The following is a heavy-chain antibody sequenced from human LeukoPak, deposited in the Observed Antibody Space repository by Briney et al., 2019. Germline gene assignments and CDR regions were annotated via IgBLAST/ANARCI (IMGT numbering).Heavy chain of an antibody. Sequence: GGSLRLSCAPSGFTPTSYAMSSVRQAPGKGLEWVSAISASGYSTYYTDSVKGRFTISRDNYKKTPYLQMNRLSAEDTAIFYCAKDVYNWNFYFDYWGQGTLVTVSS. V-gene: IGHV3-23*01. CDR3: AKDVYNWNFYFDY. CDR2: ISASGYST. J-gene: IGHJ4*02. D-gene: IGHD1-7*01. CDR1: GFTPTSYA.